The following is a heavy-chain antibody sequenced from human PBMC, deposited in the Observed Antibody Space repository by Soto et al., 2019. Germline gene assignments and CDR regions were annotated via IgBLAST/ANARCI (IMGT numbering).Heavy chain of an antibody. CDR2: INPSVGRA. Sequence: ASVKVSCKASGYTFTSYYMHWVRQAPGQGLEWMGIINPSVGRASYAQKFQGRVTITADASTSTAYMELSSLRSEDTAVYYCARDRPPSFLEWLSTESAFDIWGQGTMVTVSS. D-gene: IGHD3-3*01. CDR3: ARDRPPSFLEWLSTESAFDI. CDR1: GYTFTSYY. V-gene: IGHV1-46*01. J-gene: IGHJ3*02.